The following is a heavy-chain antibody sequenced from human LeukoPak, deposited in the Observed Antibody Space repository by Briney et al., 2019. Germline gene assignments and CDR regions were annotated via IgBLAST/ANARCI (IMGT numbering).Heavy chain of an antibody. J-gene: IGHJ4*02. Sequence: PGRPLRLSCAASGFTFSSYGMHWVRQAPGKGLEWVAVIWYDGTNKHYEDAVKGRFIISRDNSKNTLYLQMNSLRAEDTAVYYCAKGNDDDILTGGSYFDYWGQGTLVTVSS. CDR3: AKGNDDDILTGGSYFDY. CDR2: IWYDGTNK. V-gene: IGHV3-33*06. CDR1: GFTFSSYG. D-gene: IGHD3-9*01.